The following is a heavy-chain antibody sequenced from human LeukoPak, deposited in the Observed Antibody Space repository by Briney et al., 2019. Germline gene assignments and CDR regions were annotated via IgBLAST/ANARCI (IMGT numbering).Heavy chain of an antibody. V-gene: IGHV3-7*01. D-gene: IGHD2-21*02. CDR3: TSWGDTTAEYFQR. CDR1: GFTLNRCW. Sequence: GGSLRLSCVVSGFTLNRCWMNWVRQAPGKGLEWVAHINPDGRDTYYVDSVKGRFTISRDNAQNSMYLQMNSLRVEDTAVYYCTSWGDTTAEYFQRWGQGTLVTVSS. CDR2: INPDGRDT. J-gene: IGHJ1*01.